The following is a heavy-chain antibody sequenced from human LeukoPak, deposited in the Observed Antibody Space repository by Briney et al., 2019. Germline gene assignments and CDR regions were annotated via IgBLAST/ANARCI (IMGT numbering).Heavy chain of an antibody. CDR3: ARLSDY. J-gene: IGHJ4*02. CDR1: GGSISNDNYY. CDR2: INYSGTT. V-gene: IGHV4-39*01. Sequence: SETLSLTCTVSGGSISNDNYYWGWIRQPPGKGLEWIASINYSGTTYYNPSLNSRVSISVDTSKTQLSLRLSSVTAADPAVYYCARLSDYWGQGILVTVSS.